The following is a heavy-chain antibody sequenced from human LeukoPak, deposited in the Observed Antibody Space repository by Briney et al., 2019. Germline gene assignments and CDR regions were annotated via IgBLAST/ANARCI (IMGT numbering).Heavy chain of an antibody. J-gene: IGHJ4*02. V-gene: IGHV3-23*01. CDR1: GFTFSSYA. CDR3: TTAGTY. Sequence: GGSLRLSCAASGFTFSSYAMSWVRQAPGKGLEWVSTISAGVGSTYYADSVKGRFTISRDNSKNTRYLQMNSLKSEDTAVYYCTTAGTYWGQGTLVTVSS. CDR2: ISAGVGST. D-gene: IGHD1-26*01.